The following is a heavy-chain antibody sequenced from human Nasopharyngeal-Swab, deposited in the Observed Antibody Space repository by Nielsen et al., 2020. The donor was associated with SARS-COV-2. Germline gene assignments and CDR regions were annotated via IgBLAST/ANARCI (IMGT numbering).Heavy chain of an antibody. Sequence: SETLSLTCTVSGASVIGGNYYWSWIRQRPGKGPEWIAYIYYSGHMYFNPSLKSRVTISIDTSKNQFSLKLSSVSAADMAVYFCARFYGPYSSGWLDYWGQGTQVFVSS. CDR1: GASVIGGNYY. D-gene: IGHD6-19*01. CDR3: ARFYGPYSSGWLDY. CDR2: IYYSGHM. J-gene: IGHJ4*02. V-gene: IGHV4-31*02.